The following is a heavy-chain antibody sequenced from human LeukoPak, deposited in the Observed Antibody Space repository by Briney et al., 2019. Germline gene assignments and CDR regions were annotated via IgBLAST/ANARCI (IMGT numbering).Heavy chain of an antibody. J-gene: IGHJ5*02. CDR1: GYTFTSYG. Sequence: GASVKVSCKASGYTFTSYGISWVRQAPGQGLEWMGWISAYNGNTNYAQKLQGRVTMTTDTSTSTAYMELRSLRSDDTAVYYCARCPNYYGSGSYYNINWFDPWGQGTLVTVSS. D-gene: IGHD3-10*01. CDR3: ARCPNYYGSGSYYNINWFDP. V-gene: IGHV1-18*04. CDR2: ISAYNGNT.